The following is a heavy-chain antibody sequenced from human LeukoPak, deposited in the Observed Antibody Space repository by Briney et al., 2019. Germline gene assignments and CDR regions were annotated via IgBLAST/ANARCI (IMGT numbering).Heavy chain of an antibody. V-gene: IGHV3-7*01. D-gene: IGHD3-22*01. CDR2: IRRDGSET. CDR3: ARDDTHYGSSGSFYDAFDI. J-gene: IGHJ3*02. CDR1: GFTFSSYS. Sequence: GGSLRLSCAASGFTFSSYSMNWVRQAPGKGLEWVANIRRDGSETHYVDSVMGRFTISRDNAKNSLYLQMNSLRAEDTAVYYCARDDTHYGSSGSFYDAFDIWGQGTMVTVSS.